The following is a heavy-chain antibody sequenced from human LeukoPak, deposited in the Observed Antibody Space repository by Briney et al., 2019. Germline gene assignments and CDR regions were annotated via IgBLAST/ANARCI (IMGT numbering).Heavy chain of an antibody. D-gene: IGHD3-22*01. J-gene: IGHJ4*02. CDR3: GRDGDRSGYSYFDN. CDR2: ILHDGSNK. V-gene: IGHV3-30-3*01. Sequence: GRSLRLSCAASGFTFSSYAMHWVRQAPGKGLEWVAGILHDGSNKYYADSVKGRFTISRDNSKNTLSLQMKSLRTDDTDVYYCGRDGDRSGYSYFDNWAQGNLLTASS. CDR1: GFTFSSYA.